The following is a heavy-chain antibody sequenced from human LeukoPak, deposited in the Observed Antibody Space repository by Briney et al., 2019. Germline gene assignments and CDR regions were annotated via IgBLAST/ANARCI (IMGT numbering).Heavy chain of an antibody. CDR1: GCTFSSYP. Sequence: ASVNVSCKASGCTFSSYPFNWVRQAPGQGLEWMGIINPSGGNTSYAHKFQGRVTITRDTSTNTVYMELNSLRSEDTVVYYCAREDSFDYWGQVTQVTVSS. J-gene: IGHJ4*02. V-gene: IGHV1-46*01. CDR2: INPSGGNT. CDR3: AREDSFDY.